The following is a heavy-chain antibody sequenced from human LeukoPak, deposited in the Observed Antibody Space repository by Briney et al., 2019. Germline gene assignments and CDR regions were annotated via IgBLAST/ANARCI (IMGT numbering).Heavy chain of an antibody. J-gene: IGHJ5*02. Sequence: ASVKVSCKASGYTFNNYGISWVRQAPGQGLEWMGWISPYNRNTDYAQKFQGRLTMTTDTSTNTVYMELRDLGYDYTAIYYCARDWGSTTTPNWFDPWGQGTLVTVSS. CDR2: ISPYNRNT. CDR1: GYTFNNYG. D-gene: IGHD2-15*01. CDR3: ARDWGSTTTPNWFDP. V-gene: IGHV1-18*01.